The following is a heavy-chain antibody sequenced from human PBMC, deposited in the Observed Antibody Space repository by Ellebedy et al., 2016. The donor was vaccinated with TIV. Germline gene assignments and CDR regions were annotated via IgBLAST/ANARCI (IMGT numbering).Heavy chain of an antibody. CDR3: ARQGGDLGDYDGGRGGELDY. J-gene: IGHJ4*02. CDR1: GGSISISSHY. CDR2: IHYTGNT. V-gene: IGHV4-39*01. D-gene: IGHD4-23*01. Sequence: SETLSLTXTVSGGSISISSHYWGWVRQSPGKGLEWIGSIHYTGNTYYSPSLKSRVTISVDTSKNQFSLKLSSVTAADTAVYYCARQGGDLGDYDGGRGGELDYWGQGTLVTVSS.